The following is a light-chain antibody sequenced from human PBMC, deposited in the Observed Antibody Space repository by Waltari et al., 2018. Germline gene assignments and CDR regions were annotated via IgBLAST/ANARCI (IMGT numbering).Light chain of an antibody. V-gene: IGLV1-51*01. CDR1: SSNIGKNS. CDR2: DNN. CDR3: GAGDSSLSIVL. Sequence: QSVLTQRPSVSAAAGQQVTISCPGSSSNIGKNSVSWYQQLPGTAPKPPIYDNNKRPSGIPDRFSGSKSGTSATLGITGLQTGDEADYYCGAGDSSLSIVLFGGGTKLTVL. J-gene: IGLJ2*01.